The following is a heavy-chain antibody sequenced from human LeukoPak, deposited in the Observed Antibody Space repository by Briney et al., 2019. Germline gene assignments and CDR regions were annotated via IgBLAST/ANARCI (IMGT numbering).Heavy chain of an antibody. D-gene: IGHD2-21*01. V-gene: IGHV3-7*01. CDR2: INQGGSET. CDR1: GFTFRTYW. CDR3: ARLKGHRTIYDY. J-gene: IGHJ4*02. Sequence: PGGSLRLSCAASGFTFRTYWMSWVRQAPGRGLEWVASINQGGSETYYVESVKGRFAISRDNAMNSFFLQMNSLRAEDTALYYCARLKGHRTIYDYWGQGTLVTVSS.